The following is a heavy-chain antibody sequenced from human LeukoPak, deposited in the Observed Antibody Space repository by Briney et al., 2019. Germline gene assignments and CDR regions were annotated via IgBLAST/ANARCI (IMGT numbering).Heavy chain of an antibody. D-gene: IGHD2-2*01. V-gene: IGHV4-39*01. Sequence: SETLSLTCTVSGRSISSTSSYWGWIRQPPGKGLEWIGGIYYRGSTYYNPSLKSRVTISVDTSKNQFSLKLSSVTAADTAVYHWARHPYLLLWLSWLDPWGQGTLVTVSS. J-gene: IGHJ5*02. CDR1: GRSISSTSSY. CDR3: ARHPYLLLWLSWLDP. CDR2: IYYRGST.